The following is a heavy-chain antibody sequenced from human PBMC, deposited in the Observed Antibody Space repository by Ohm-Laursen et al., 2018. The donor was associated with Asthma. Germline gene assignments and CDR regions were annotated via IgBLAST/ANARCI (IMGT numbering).Heavy chain of an antibody. Sequence: PGTLSLTCTVSGDSISSSYWWSWVRQPPGKCLEWIGEIYPSGSTNYNPSLKSRVTISVDKSKNQFSLKLSSVTAADTAVYYCATRGSGRYSAAFGMDVWGQGTTVTVSS. CDR2: IYPSGST. D-gene: IGHD5-18*01. CDR1: GDSISSSYW. V-gene: IGHV4-4*03. J-gene: IGHJ6*02. CDR3: ATRGSGRYSAAFGMDV.